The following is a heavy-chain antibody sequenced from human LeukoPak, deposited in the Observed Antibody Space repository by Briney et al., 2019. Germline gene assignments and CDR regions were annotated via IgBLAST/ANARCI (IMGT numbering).Heavy chain of an antibody. Sequence: SETLSLTCTVSGGSISSYYWSWIRQPPGKGLEWIGYIYCSGSTNYNPSLKSRVTISVDTSKNQFSLKLSSVTAADTAVYYCARGYDFWSGYYGRMDVWGQGTTVTVSS. V-gene: IGHV4-59*01. J-gene: IGHJ6*02. CDR1: GGSISSYY. CDR3: ARGYDFWSGYYGRMDV. D-gene: IGHD3-3*01. CDR2: IYCSGST.